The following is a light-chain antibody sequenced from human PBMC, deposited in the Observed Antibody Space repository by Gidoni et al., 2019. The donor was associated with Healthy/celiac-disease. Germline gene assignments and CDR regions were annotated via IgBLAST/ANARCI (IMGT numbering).Light chain of an antibody. V-gene: IGKV3-20*01. CDR2: GAS. J-gene: IGKJ2*04. CDR1: QSVSSSY. CDR3: QQYGSSPLCS. Sequence: EIVLTQSPGTLSLSPGERATLSCRASQSVSSSYLAWYQQQPRQAPRLLIYGASSRATGIPDRCSGSGSGTDFTLTISRLQPEDFAVYYWQQYGSSPLCSFGQXTKLEIK.